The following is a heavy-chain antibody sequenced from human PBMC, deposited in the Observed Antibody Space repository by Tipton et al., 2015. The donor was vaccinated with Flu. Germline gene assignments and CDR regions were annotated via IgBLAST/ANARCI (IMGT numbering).Heavy chain of an antibody. J-gene: IGHJ4*02. D-gene: IGHD2-15*01. CDR2: IYYSGST. Sequence: TLSLTCTVSGGSISSGSYYWSWIRQPAGKGLEWIGSIYYSGSTYYNPSLKSRVTISVDTSKNQFSLKLSSVTAADTAVYYCATKEVSYCSGGSCYSYYFDYWGQGTLVTVSS. V-gene: IGHV4-39*01. CDR3: ATKEVSYCSGGSCYSYYFDY. CDR1: GGSISSGSYY.